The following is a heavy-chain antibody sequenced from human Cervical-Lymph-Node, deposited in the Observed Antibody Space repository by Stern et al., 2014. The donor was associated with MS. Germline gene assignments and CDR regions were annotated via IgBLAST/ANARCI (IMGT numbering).Heavy chain of an antibody. CDR3: ARDGLDGMDV. CDR1: GGSVSSSSFY. Sequence: QVQLVESGPGLVKPSETLSLTCTVSGGSVSSSSFYWSWIRQPPGKGLEWVGYSHYSGKTKTSPSLKSRVTISIDTSKNHFSLNLTSLTAADTAIYYCARDGLDGMDVWGQGTTVTVSS. D-gene: IGHD6-19*01. CDR2: SHYSGKT. V-gene: IGHV4-61*03. J-gene: IGHJ6*02.